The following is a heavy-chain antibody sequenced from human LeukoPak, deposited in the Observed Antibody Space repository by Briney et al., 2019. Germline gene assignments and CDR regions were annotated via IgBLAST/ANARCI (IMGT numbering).Heavy chain of an antibody. CDR2: IYYTGTT. CDR3: ARGRTDYLDY. CDR1: GDSISSSSYY. Sequence: SETLSLTCTVSGDSISSSSYYWGWIRQTPGKGLEWIGSIYYTGTTNYNPSLESRLTISVGTSKNQFSLKLSSVTAAGTVVYYCARGRTDYLDYWGQGALVTVSS. V-gene: IGHV4-39*01. D-gene: IGHD1-26*01. J-gene: IGHJ4*02.